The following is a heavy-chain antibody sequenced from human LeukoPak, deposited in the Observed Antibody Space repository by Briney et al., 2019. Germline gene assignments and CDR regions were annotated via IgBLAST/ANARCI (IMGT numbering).Heavy chain of an antibody. D-gene: IGHD5-18*01. CDR3: ASPLRGYSYGDAFDI. Sequence: GASVKVSCKASGYTFTSYDINWVRQATGQGLEWMGWMNPNSGNTGYAQKFQGRVTMTRDTSTSTVYMELSSLRSEDTAVYYCASPLRGYSYGDAFDIWGQGTMVTVSS. CDR1: GYTFTSYD. J-gene: IGHJ3*02. CDR2: MNPNSGNT. V-gene: IGHV1-8*02.